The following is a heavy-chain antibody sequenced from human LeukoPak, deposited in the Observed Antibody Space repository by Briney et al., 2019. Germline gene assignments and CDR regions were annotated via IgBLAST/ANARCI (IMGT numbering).Heavy chain of an antibody. CDR1: GFTFSSYS. Sequence: GRSLRLSCAASGFTFSSYSMNWVRQAPGKGLKCVSSISSSSSYISYAASGKGRFNIARDNAKNSLYLQMNRLRAEDTAVYYCAKARGVATNYVAVDYWGQGTLVTVSS. D-gene: IGHD5-24*01. J-gene: IGHJ4*02. CDR2: ISSSSSYI. CDR3: AKARGVATNYVAVDY. V-gene: IGHV3-21*01.